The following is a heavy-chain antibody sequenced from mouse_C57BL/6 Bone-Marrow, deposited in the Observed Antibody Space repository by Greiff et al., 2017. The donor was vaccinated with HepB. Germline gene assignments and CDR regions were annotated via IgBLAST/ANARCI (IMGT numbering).Heavy chain of an antibody. J-gene: IGHJ2*01. V-gene: IGHV1-61*01. Sequence: VQLQQPGAELVRPGSSVKLSCKASGYTFTSYWMDWVKQRPGQGLEWIGNIYPSDSETHYNQKFKDKATLTVDKSSSTAYMQLSSLTSEYSAVFYYARLLVFDYWGQGTTLTVSS. CDR2: IYPSDSET. CDR1: GYTFTSYW. CDR3: ARLLVFDY.